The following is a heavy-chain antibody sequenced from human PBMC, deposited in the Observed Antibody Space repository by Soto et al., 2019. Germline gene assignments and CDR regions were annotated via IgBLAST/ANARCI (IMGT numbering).Heavy chain of an antibody. CDR2: IRSKVYGATP. CDR3: NSIYDYIWGSYRNFDY. V-gene: IGHV3-49*03. D-gene: IGHD3-16*02. CDR1: GFTFGDFA. Sequence: PGGSLRLSCAASGFTFGDFAMSWFRQAPGKGPEWVGLIRSKVYGATPEYAASVKGRFIISRDDSKNIAYLQMNSLKTEDTAVYYCNSIYDYIWGSYRNFDYWGQGALVTVSS. J-gene: IGHJ4*02.